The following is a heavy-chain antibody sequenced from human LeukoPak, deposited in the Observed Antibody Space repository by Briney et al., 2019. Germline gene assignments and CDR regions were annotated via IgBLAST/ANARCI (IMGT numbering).Heavy chain of an antibody. CDR3: ARDYREGSSWEFDY. V-gene: IGHV3-53*01. CDR1: GFTVSSNY. CDR2: IYSGGST. Sequence: GGSLRLSCAASGFTVSSNYISWVRQAPGKGLEWVSVIYSGGSTYYADSVKGRFTISRDNSKNTLYLQMNSLRAEDTAVYYCARDYREGSSWEFDYWGQGTLVTVSS. D-gene: IGHD6-13*01. J-gene: IGHJ4*02.